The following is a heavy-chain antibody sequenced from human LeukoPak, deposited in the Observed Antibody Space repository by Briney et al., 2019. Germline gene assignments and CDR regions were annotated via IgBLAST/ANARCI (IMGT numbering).Heavy chain of an antibody. CDR1: GFAFSSCW. Sequence: GGSLRLSCAASGFAFSSCWMNWVRQAPGKGLEWVAKIKEDGSEKYYVDSVKGRFTISRDNAENSLYLQMNSLRAEDTAVYYCATDSFGIFDYWGQGTLVTASS. V-gene: IGHV3-7*03. CDR3: ATDSFGIFDY. J-gene: IGHJ4*02. CDR2: IKEDGSEK. D-gene: IGHD3-10*01.